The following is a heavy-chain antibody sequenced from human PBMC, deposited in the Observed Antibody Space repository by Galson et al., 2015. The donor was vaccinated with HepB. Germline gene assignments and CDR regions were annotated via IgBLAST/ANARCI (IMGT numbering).Heavy chain of an antibody. CDR2: MNPNSGNT. Sequence: SVKVSCKASGYTFTSYDINWVRQATGQGLEWMGWMNPNSGNTGYAQKLQGRVTMTRNTSISTAYMELSSLRSEDTAVYYCAMVRITMAQGVTRGYYYYMDVWGKGTTVTVSS. V-gene: IGHV1-8*01. CDR1: GYTFTSYD. CDR3: AMVRITMAQGVTRGYYYYMDV. D-gene: IGHD3-10*01. J-gene: IGHJ6*03.